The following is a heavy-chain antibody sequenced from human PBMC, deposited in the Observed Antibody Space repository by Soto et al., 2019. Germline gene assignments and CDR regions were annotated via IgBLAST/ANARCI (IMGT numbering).Heavy chain of an antibody. D-gene: IGHD2-8*02. CDR2: LSYTGST. CDR3: ARELEGGVFDI. CDR1: GGSSSNFF. V-gene: IGHV4-59*08. Sequence: SETLSLTCTVSGGSSSNFFWSWIRQPPGKGLEWIGYLSYTGSTYYNPSLRNRATISVDESSNHLSLRLSSVTAADTAVYYCARELEGGVFDIWGRGTLVTVSS. J-gene: IGHJ3*02.